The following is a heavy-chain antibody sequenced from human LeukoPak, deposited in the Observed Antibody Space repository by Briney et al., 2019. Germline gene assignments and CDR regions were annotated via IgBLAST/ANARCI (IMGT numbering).Heavy chain of an antibody. D-gene: IGHD4-17*01. Sequence: ASVKVSGKASGYTFTNYYTHWVRQAPGQGLEWMGIINPSDGSTSYAQKFQGRVTMTRDTSTSTVYMELNSLRSEDTAVYYCARDRKDYGDPFDYWGQGTLVTVSS. CDR3: ARDRKDYGDPFDY. CDR2: INPSDGST. V-gene: IGHV1-46*01. CDR1: GYTFTNYY. J-gene: IGHJ4*02.